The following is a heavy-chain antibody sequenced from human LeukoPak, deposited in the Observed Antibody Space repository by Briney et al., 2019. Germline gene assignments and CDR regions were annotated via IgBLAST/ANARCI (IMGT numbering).Heavy chain of an antibody. J-gene: IGHJ5*02. CDR3: ARAMRTAIDRHWFDP. Sequence: GASVKVSCKVSGYTFTSHDINWVRQATGQGLEWMGWMNPNNGNAGYAQKFQGRVTITRNTSINTAYMELNSLRSEDTAVYYCARAMRTAIDRHWFDPWGQGTLVTVSS. V-gene: IGHV1-8*03. CDR1: GYTFTSHD. CDR2: MNPNNGNA. D-gene: IGHD5-18*01.